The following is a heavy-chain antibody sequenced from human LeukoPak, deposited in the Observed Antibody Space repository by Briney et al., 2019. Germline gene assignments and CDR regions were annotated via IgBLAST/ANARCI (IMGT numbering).Heavy chain of an antibody. J-gene: IGHJ4*02. V-gene: IGHV1-24*01. Sequence: ASVTVSCTVSGYTLTELSMHWVRQAPGKGLEWMGGFDPEDGETIYAQKFQGRVTMTEDTSTDTAYMELSSLRSKDTAVYYCATAYRFRGYSYGVLDYWGQGTLVTVSS. CDR3: ATAYRFRGYSYGVLDY. CDR2: FDPEDGET. CDR1: GYTLTELS. D-gene: IGHD5-18*01.